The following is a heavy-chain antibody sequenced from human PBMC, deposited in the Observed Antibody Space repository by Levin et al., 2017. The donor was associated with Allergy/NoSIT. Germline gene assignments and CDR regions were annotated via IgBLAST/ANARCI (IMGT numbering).Heavy chain of an antibody. CDR2: ISSSSTSI. V-gene: IGHV3-21*01. CDR3: TREIPAFDI. CDR1: GFTFSSFA. Sequence: KSGESLKISCAASGFTFSSFAMNWVRQAPGKGPEWVSSISSSSTSIYYADSVKGRFTISRDNAKNSLYLQMNSLRAEDTAVYYCTREIPAFDIWGQGTMVTVSS. D-gene: IGHD2-2*02. J-gene: IGHJ3*02.